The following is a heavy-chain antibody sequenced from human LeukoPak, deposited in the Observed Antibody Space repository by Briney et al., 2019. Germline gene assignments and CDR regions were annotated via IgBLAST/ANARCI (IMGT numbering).Heavy chain of an antibody. CDR2: IYYSGST. CDR3: ARVVVAAGTTY. D-gene: IGHD6-13*01. V-gene: IGHV4-31*03. J-gene: IGHJ4*02. Sequence: SQTLFLTCTVSGDSISSGGYYWNWIRQHPGKGLEWIGYIYYSGSTYYNPSLKSRVTISVDTSKNQFSLKLSSVTAADTAVYYCARVVVAAGTTYWGQGTLVTVSS. CDR1: GDSISSGGYY.